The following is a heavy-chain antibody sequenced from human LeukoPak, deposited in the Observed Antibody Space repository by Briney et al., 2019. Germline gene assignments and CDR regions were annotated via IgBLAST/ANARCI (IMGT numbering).Heavy chain of an antibody. V-gene: IGHV3-21*01. CDR3: AYTSGYDFSSYYYYMDV. D-gene: IGHD5-12*01. CDR1: GFIFSSYS. Sequence: GGSLRLSCAASGFIFSSYSMNWVRQAPGKGLDWVSSISSGSSYIYYADSVKGRFTISRDNAKNSLYLQMNSLSAEDTAVYYCAYTSGYDFSSYYYYMDVWGKGTTVTVSS. CDR2: ISSGSSYI. J-gene: IGHJ6*03.